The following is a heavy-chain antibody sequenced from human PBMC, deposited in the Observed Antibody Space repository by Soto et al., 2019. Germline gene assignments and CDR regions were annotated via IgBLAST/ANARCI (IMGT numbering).Heavy chain of an antibody. Sequence: ASVKVSCKASGYTFTSYAMHWVRQAPGQRLEWMGWINAGNGNTKYSQKFQGRVTITRDTSASTAYMELSSLRSEDTAVYYCARVPMATMTLGYFDYWGQGTLVTVSS. D-gene: IGHD3-10*01. CDR2: INAGNGNT. CDR3: ARVPMATMTLGYFDY. V-gene: IGHV1-3*01. CDR1: GYTFTSYA. J-gene: IGHJ4*02.